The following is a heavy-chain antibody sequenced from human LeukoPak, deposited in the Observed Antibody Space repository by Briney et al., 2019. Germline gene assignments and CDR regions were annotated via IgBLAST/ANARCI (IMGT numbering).Heavy chain of an antibody. J-gene: IGHJ5*02. V-gene: IGHV1-46*02. Sequence: ASVKVSCKASPYAFNKYYIHWVRQAPGQGLEWMGVINPSGRSASYAQRFQGKVTMTRATSTSTVYMDLSSLTSEDTAVYYCARDSVELERRNWFDPWGQGTLVTVSS. CDR3: ARDSVELERRNWFDP. CDR2: INPSGRSA. CDR1: PYAFNKYY. D-gene: IGHD1-1*01.